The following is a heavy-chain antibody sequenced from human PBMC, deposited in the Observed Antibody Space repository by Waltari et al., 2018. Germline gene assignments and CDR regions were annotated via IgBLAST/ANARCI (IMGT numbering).Heavy chain of an antibody. Sequence: EVQLVESGGGFVEPGGSLRLSGTASGFSFRHYWMHWVRQAPGRGLESVSLIDMDGTPKFYADSVKGRFTISRDNPRDTLYLQMNSLRPEDTAVYYCARDNRGSIDYWGQGALVTVSS. V-gene: IGHV3-74*01. CDR1: GFSFRHYW. CDR2: IDMDGTPK. D-gene: IGHD3-10*01. J-gene: IGHJ4*02. CDR3: ARDNRGSIDY.